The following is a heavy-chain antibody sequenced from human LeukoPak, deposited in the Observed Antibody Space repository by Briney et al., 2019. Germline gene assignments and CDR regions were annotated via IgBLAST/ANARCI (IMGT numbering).Heavy chain of an antibody. CDR1: GGSISSGSYY. J-gene: IGHJ3*02. D-gene: IGHD1-1*01. CDR2: IYTSGST. V-gene: IGHV4-61*02. Sequence: PSQTLSLTCTVSGGSISSGSYYWSWIRQPAGKGLEWIGRIYTSGSTNYNPSLKSRVTISVDTSKNQFSLKLSSVTAADTAVYYCARDAPTTGTTRGAFDIWGQGTMVTVSS. CDR3: ARDAPTTGTTRGAFDI.